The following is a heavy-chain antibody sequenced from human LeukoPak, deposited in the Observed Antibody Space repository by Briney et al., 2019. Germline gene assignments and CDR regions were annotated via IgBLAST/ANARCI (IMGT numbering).Heavy chain of an antibody. Sequence: SETLSLTCAVYGVSFSGYYWSWIRQPPGKGLEWIGEINHSGSTNYNPSLKSRVTISVDTSKNQFSLKLSSVTAADTAMYYCARGRRVVVLPGRGYFDLWGRGTLVTVSS. V-gene: IGHV4-34*01. J-gene: IGHJ2*01. CDR2: INHSGST. D-gene: IGHD4/OR15-4a*01. CDR3: ARGRRVVVLPGRGYFDL. CDR1: GVSFSGYY.